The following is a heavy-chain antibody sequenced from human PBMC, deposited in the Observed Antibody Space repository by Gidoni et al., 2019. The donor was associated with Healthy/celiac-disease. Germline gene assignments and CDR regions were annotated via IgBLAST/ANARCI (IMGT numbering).Heavy chain of an antibody. D-gene: IGHD3-3*01. CDR3: ARETREEAFGVVIIFY. Sequence: QVQLVQSGAEVKTPGASVKVSCKASGYTFTGYYMHWVRQAPGQGLEWMGWINPNSGGTNYAQKFQGRVTMTRDTSISTAYMELSRLRSDDTAVYYCARETREEAFGVVIIFYWGQGTLVTVSS. J-gene: IGHJ4*02. CDR1: GYTFTGYY. CDR2: INPNSGGT. V-gene: IGHV1-2*02.